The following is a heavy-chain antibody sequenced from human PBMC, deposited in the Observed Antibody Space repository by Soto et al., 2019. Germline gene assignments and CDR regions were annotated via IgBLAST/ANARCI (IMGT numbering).Heavy chain of an antibody. V-gene: IGHV1-18*01. CDR2: ISGSSGNV. CDR1: GYTFTKYG. CDR3: AREMAGLGGEYDY. D-gene: IGHD3-16*01. J-gene: IGHJ4*02. Sequence: QVQLVQSGAEVKNPGASVKVSCKTSGYTFTKYGVGWVRQAPGQGLEWMGWISGSSGNVNYAEKVQGRITLTTDTSTSTAYIELRSLRSDDTAVYYCAREMAGLGGEYDYWGQGTLVTVSS.